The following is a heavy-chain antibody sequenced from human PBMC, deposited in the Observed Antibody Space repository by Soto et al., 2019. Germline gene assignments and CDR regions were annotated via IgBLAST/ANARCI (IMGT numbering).Heavy chain of an antibody. CDR1: GGSISSGGYY. D-gene: IGHD3-22*01. CDR3: ARLRDYYDSSGYPNYYYYGMDV. Sequence: SETLSLTCTVSGGSISSGGYYWSWIRQHPGKGLEWIGYIYYSGSTYYNPSLKSRVTISVDTSKNQFSLKLSSVTAADTAVYYCARLRDYYDSSGYPNYYYYGMDVWGQGTTVTVSS. V-gene: IGHV4-31*03. J-gene: IGHJ6*02. CDR2: IYYSGST.